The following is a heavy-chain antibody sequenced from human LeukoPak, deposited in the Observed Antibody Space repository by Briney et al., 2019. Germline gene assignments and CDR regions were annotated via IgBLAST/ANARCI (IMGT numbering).Heavy chain of an antibody. CDR1: GGSISSHY. J-gene: IGHJ6*03. CDR2: IYYSGST. Sequence: SETLSLTCTVSGGSISSHYWSWIRQPPGKGLEWIGYIYYSGSTNYNPSLKSRVTISVDTSKNQFSLKLSSVTAADTAVYYCARVGRDGYTYYYYYYMDVWGKGTTVTVSS. D-gene: IGHD5-24*01. CDR3: ARVGRDGYTYYYYYYMDV. V-gene: IGHV4-59*11.